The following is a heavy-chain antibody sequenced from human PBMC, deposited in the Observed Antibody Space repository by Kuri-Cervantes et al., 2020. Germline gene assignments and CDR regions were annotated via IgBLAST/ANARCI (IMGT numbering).Heavy chain of an antibody. Sequence: SPSLSSAASRFTFSSYAMHWVRQAPGTGLAWVAAISYDGSNKYYADSVKGRFTISRDNSKNTLYLQMNSLRAEDTAVYYCAKDLGYCSGGSCLGYYYYYGMDVWGQGTTVTVSS. CDR2: ISYDGSNK. V-gene: IGHV3-30*18. CDR1: RFTFSSYA. CDR3: AKDLGYCSGGSCLGYYYYYGMDV. D-gene: IGHD2-15*01. J-gene: IGHJ6*02.